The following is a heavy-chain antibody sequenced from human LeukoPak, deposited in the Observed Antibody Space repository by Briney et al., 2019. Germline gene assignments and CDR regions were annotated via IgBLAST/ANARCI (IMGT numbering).Heavy chain of an antibody. V-gene: IGHV3-7*01. D-gene: IGHD6-13*01. CDR3: ARVSLVRRVDP. CDR2: IKQDGSEK. CDR1: GFTFSSYW. J-gene: IGHJ5*02. Sequence: GGSLRLSCAASGFTFSSYWMSWFRQAPGKGLEWVANIKQDGSEKYYVDSVKGRFTISRDNAKNSLYLQMNSLRAEDTAVYYCARVSLVRRVDPWGQGTLVTVSS.